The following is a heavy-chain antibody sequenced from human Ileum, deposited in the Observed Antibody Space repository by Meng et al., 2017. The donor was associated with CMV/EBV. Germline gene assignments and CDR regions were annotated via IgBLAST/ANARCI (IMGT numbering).Heavy chain of an antibody. CDR1: ADSFTGYH. CDR2: INYRGSI. J-gene: IGHJ4*02. V-gene: IGHV4-34*01. Sequence: QVQLQQWGAEVLQPSETLSLTHTVSADSFTGYHWPWIRQPPGKGPEWIGEINYRGSIHYNPSLESRVTISLDMSTNQLSLKLNSVTAADTAVYYCVRGNWVSDFWGQGTLVTVSS. CDR3: VRGNWVSDF. D-gene: IGHD7-27*01.